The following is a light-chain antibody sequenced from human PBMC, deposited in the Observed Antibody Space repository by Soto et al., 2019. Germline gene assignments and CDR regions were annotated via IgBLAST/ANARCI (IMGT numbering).Light chain of an antibody. CDR3: QQYGSSPRYT. J-gene: IGKJ2*01. CDR1: QSVSSSY. Sequence: EIVLTQSPGTLSLSPGERATLSCRASQSVSSSYLAWYQQNPGQAPRLLIYGGSSRATGIPDRVSGSGSGTDFTLTISRLEPEDFAVDYWQQYGSSPRYTFGQGTKLEIK. CDR2: GGS. V-gene: IGKV3-20*01.